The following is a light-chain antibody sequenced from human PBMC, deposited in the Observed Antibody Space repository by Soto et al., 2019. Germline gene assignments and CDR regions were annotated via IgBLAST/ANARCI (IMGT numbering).Light chain of an antibody. CDR3: QQYYSFPWT. Sequence: DNQMTQSPSSLSAYVGDRVTITCRASQSISSYLNWYQQKPGKAPKLLIYAASTLQSGVPSRFSGSGSGTDFTLTISCLQSEDFATYYCQQYYSFPWTFGQGTKVDVK. V-gene: IGKV1-39*01. J-gene: IGKJ1*01. CDR2: AAS. CDR1: QSISSY.